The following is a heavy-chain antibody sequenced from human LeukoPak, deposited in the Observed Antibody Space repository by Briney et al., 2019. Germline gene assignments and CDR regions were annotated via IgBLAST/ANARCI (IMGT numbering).Heavy chain of an antibody. CDR2: ISSTGSTR. CDR1: GFTFSSFS. V-gene: IGHV3-48*02. CDR3: ARDLISGDYTFDY. J-gene: IGHJ4*02. D-gene: IGHD4-11*01. Sequence: GRSLRLSCAVSGFTFSSFSMNWVRQAPGKGLEWVSYISSTGSTRYYANSVKGRFTVSRDNAKDSLYLQMNNLRDEDTAVYYCARDLISGDYTFDYWGQGALVAVSS.